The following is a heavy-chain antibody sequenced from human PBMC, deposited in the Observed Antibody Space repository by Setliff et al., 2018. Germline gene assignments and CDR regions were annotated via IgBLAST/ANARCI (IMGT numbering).Heavy chain of an antibody. V-gene: IGHV1-18*01. CDR3: MRLVRFCSRTVCQRTSGDEA. D-gene: IGHD3-3*01. Sequence: ASVKVSCKASGYTFRQSIVSWVRQALGQGLEWLGWIGVYSGNTYSAQRFQGRVSLTTDESTNTAYLELRGLRSDDTAVYYCMRLVRFCSRTVCQRTSGDEAWGQGTLVTVSS. CDR1: GYTFRQSI. CDR2: IGVYSGNT. J-gene: IGHJ5*02.